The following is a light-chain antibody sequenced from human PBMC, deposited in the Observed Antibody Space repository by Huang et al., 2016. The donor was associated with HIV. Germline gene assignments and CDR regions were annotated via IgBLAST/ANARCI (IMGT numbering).Light chain of an antibody. CDR2: GAS. V-gene: IGKV3-20*01. Sequence: EIVLTKSPGTLSLSPGERATLSCRASQSVSSSYLAWYQQKPGQAPRLLIYGASSRATGIPDMFSGSGSGTDFTLTISRLEPEDFAVYYCQQYGSSRIFTFGPGTKVDIK. CDR1: QSVSSSY. J-gene: IGKJ3*01. CDR3: QQYGSSRIFT.